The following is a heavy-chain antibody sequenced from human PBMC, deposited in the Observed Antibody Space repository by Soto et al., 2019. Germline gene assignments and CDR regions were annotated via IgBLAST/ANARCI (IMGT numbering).Heavy chain of an antibody. CDR3: ARRQMTSGFDI. CDR1: AFTFTNYE. Sequence: DVPLAESGGGLVQPGGSLRLSCAASAFTFTNYEMNWVRQAPGKGLEWVSYISSSGATIYYAESVRGRFTISRDNAKNSLYLQMNSLTAEDTADYYCARRQMTSGFDIWGQGTMVIVSS. V-gene: IGHV3-48*03. CDR2: ISSSGATI. J-gene: IGHJ3*02. D-gene: IGHD6-19*01.